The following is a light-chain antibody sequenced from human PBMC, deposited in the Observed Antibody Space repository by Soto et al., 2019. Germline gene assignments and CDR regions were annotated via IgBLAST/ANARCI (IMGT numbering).Light chain of an antibody. V-gene: IGLV2-14*01. CDR3: ISYTSSSTLYV. CDR1: SSDVGGYNY. CDR2: DVS. Sequence: QSALTQPASVSGSPGQSITISCTGTSSDVGGYNYVSWYQQHPGKAPKLMIYDVSNRPSGVSNRFSGSKSGNTASLTISGLQVEDEADYYCISYTSSSTLYVFGTGTKVTVL. J-gene: IGLJ1*01.